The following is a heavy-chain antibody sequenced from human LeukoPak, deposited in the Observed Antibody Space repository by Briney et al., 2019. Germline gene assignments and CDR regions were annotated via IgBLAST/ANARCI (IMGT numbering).Heavy chain of an antibody. D-gene: IGHD2-2*01. Sequence: ASVKVSCKASGYTFTSYDINWLRQATGQGLEWMGWMNPNSGNTGYAQKFQGRVTITRNTSISTAYMELSSLRSEDTAVYYCARGGIVVVPAASHAFDIWGQGTMVTVSS. V-gene: IGHV1-8*03. CDR1: GYTFTSYD. CDR3: ARGGIVVVPAASHAFDI. J-gene: IGHJ3*02. CDR2: MNPNSGNT.